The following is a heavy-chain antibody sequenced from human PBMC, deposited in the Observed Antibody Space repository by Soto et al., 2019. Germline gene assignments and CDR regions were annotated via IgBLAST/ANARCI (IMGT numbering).Heavy chain of an antibody. V-gene: IGHV3-23*01. CDR3: ASTPWNYGENRYFDY. D-gene: IGHD1-7*01. J-gene: IGHJ4*02. CDR2: ISGNGYDT. Sequence: GGSLRLSCAASGFTFSSYAMSWVRQAPGKGLEWVSSISGNGYDTYDADSVKGRFTISRDYSKNTLFLQMNSLRVEDTAIYYCASTPWNYGENRYFDYWGQGALVTVSS. CDR1: GFTFSSYA.